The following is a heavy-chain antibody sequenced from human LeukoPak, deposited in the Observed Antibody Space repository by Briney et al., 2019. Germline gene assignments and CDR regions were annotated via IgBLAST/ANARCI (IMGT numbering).Heavy chain of an antibody. CDR3: AKGPYYGSGGTIDY. CDR1: GFTFSSYA. V-gene: IGHV3-64*04. D-gene: IGHD3-10*01. CDR2: ISSNGGST. Sequence: GGSLRLSCSASGFTFSSYAMHWVRQAPGKGLEYVSAISSNGGSTYYADSVKGRFTISRDNSKNTLYLQMNSLRAEDTAVYYCAKGPYYGSGGTIDYWGQGTLVTVSS. J-gene: IGHJ4*02.